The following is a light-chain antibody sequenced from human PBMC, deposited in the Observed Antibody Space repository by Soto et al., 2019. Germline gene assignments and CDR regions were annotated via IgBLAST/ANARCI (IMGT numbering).Light chain of an antibody. Sequence: EIVMTQSPATLSVSPGERATLSCRASQSVSSNLAWYQQKPGQAPRLLIYGASTRATGIPARCSGSGSGTDFTLNISSLQSEDFAVYYCQQYNNWPMYTCGQGTKLEIK. CDR1: QSVSSN. CDR3: QQYNNWPMYT. V-gene: IGKV3-15*01. J-gene: IGKJ2*01. CDR2: GAS.